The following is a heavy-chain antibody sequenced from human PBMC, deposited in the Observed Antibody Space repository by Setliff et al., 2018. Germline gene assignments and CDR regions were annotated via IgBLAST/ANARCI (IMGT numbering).Heavy chain of an antibody. CDR1: GYTFTEYL. J-gene: IGHJ6*03. D-gene: IGHD3-10*01. CDR2: IFPGDSAT. CDR3: ARVGDYMGYYYNYYMDV. V-gene: IGHV5-51*01. Sequence: GESLKISCKGSGYTFTEYLIGWVRQMPGKGLEWMGIIFPGDSATKYSPAFQGQVTMSVDKSINTAYLQWSSLRASDTAIYYCARVGDYMGYYYNYYMDVWGKGTTVTVSS.